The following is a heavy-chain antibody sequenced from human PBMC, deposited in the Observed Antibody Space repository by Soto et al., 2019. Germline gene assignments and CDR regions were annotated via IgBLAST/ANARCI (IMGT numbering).Heavy chain of an antibody. CDR1: GFTFSSYD. CDR3: ARGDCSSTSCLSAYYYYYGMDV. J-gene: IGHJ6*02. Sequence: GGSLRLSCAASGFTFSSYDMHWVRQATGKGLEWVSAIGTAGDTYYPGSVKGRFTISRENAKNSLYLQMNSLRAEDTAVYYCARGDCSSTSCLSAYYYYYGMDVWGQGTTVTVSS. D-gene: IGHD2-2*01. V-gene: IGHV3-13*01. CDR2: IGTAGDT.